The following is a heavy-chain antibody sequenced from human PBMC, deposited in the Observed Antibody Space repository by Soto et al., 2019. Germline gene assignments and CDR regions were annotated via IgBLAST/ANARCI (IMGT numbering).Heavy chain of an antibody. V-gene: IGHV1-18*04. CDR3: ASVRRDYGSGSYYDAWFDP. Sequence: ASVKVSCKASGYTFTSYYMHWVRQAPGQGLEWMGIISANNGNTNYAQKLQGRVTMTTDTSTSTAYMELRSLRSDDTAVYYCASVRRDYGSGSYYDAWFDPWGQGTLVTVSS. D-gene: IGHD3-10*01. J-gene: IGHJ5*02. CDR1: GYTFTSYY. CDR2: ISANNGNT.